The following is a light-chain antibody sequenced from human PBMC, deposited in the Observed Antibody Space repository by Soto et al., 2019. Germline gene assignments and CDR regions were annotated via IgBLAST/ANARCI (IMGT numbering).Light chain of an antibody. V-gene: IGLV2-8*01. J-gene: IGLJ1*01. CDR2: EVS. CDR3: SSYAGTNNLGV. Sequence: QSVRTQPASVSGSPGQSITISCTGTSSDVGGYNSVSWYQHHPGKAPKLMIYEVSKRPSGVPDRFSGSKSGNTASLTVSGLQAEDEADYYCSSYAGTNNLGVFGTGTKVTVL. CDR1: SSDVGGYNS.